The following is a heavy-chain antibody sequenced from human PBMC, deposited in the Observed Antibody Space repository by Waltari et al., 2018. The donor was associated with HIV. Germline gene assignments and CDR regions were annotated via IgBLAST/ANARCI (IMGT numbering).Heavy chain of an antibody. CDR2: IYYSGST. V-gene: IGHV4-59*08. Sequence: QVQLQESGPGLVKPSETVSLTCTVPYASFSSYYWSWIRQSPDKGLEWIGQIYYSGSTNFNPSLKNRFSLSQDSSRRQFSLKIKSVTAADSATYYCAGSSVAGRRWFDPWGQGTPVIVSS. CDR3: AGSSVAGRRWFDP. CDR1: YASFSSYY. J-gene: IGHJ5*02. D-gene: IGHD3-22*01.